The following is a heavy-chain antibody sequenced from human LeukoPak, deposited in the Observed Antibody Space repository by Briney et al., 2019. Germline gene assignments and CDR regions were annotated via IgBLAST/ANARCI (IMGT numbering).Heavy chain of an antibody. J-gene: IGHJ4*02. CDR2: TYYRSKWYN. V-gene: IGHV6-1*01. CDR1: GDSVSSNSAA. Sequence: SQTLSLACAISGDSVSSNSAAWNWIRQSPSRGLEWLGRTYYRSKWYNDYAESVKSRIIINADTSKNQFSLQLNSVTPEDTAVYYCARAPYTSGWPPYLDFWGQGTMVIVSS. D-gene: IGHD6-19*01. CDR3: ARAPYTSGWPPYLDF.